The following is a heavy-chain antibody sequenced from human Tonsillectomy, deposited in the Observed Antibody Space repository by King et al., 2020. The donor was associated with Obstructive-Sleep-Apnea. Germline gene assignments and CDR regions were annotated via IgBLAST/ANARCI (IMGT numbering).Heavy chain of an antibody. D-gene: IGHD5-18*01. Sequence: QLQESGPGLVKPSETLSLTCTVSGGSISSYYWSWIRQPPGKGLEWIGYIYYSGSTNYNPSLTSRVTISVDTSKNQFSLKLSSVTAADTAVYYCARRDTAMARDWYFDLWGRGTLVTVSS. CDR2: IYYSGST. CDR3: ARRDTAMARDWYFDL. CDR1: GGSISSYY. V-gene: IGHV4-59*08. J-gene: IGHJ2*01.